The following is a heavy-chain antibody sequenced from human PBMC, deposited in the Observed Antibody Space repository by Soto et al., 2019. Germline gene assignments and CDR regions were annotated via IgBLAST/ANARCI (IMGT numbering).Heavy chain of an antibody. CDR3: ARDSRHWDNWFDP. CDR1: GCSINSYS. V-gene: IGHV4-59*01. CDR2: IYYSGST. Sequence: LSVTCTFSGCSINSYSWSWIRQPPGQGLYWIGYIYYSGSTNYNPSLKSRVTISVDTSKNQFSLKLSSVTAADTAVYYCARDSRHWDNWFDPWGQGTLVTVSS. D-gene: IGHD6-13*01. J-gene: IGHJ5*02.